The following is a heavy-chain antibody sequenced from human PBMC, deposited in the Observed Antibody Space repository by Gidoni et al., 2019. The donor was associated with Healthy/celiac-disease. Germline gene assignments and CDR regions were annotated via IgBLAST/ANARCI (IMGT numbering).Heavy chain of an antibody. CDR1: GYTFTSYY. D-gene: IGHD6-19*01. J-gene: IGHJ4*02. CDR3: AREGTGIAGAGGLDY. CDR2: INPSGGST. Sequence: QVQLVQSGAEVKKPGASVKVSCKASGYTFTSYYMHWVRQAPGQGLEWMGIINPSGGSTSYAQKFQGRVTMTRDTSTSTVYMELSSLRSEDTAVYYCAREGTGIAGAGGLDYWGQGTLVTVSS. V-gene: IGHV1-46*03.